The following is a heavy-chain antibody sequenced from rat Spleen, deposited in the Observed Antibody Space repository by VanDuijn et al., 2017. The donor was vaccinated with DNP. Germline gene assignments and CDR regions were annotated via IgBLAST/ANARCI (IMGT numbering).Heavy chain of an antibody. J-gene: IGHJ2*01. V-gene: IGHV5-19*01. CDR3: AKDPEYYGFQGYFDY. D-gene: IGHD1-6*01. Sequence: EVQLVESGGGLVQPGRSLKLSCAASGFTFSNSGMHWIRQAPTKGLEWVTSISPSGGNTYYRDFVKGRFTISRDNAENTAYLQMNSLRFDDTATYYCAKDPEYYGFQGYFDYWGQGVMVTVSS. CDR2: ISPSGGNT. CDR1: GFTFSNSG.